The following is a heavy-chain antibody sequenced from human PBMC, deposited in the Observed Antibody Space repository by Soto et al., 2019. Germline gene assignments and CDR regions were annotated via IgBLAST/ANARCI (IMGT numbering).Heavy chain of an antibody. CDR2: INPNSGGT. V-gene: IGHV1-2*04. J-gene: IGHJ4*02. D-gene: IGHD3-10*01. CDR3: ARDNGSGSYHFDY. CDR1: GYTFTGYY. Sequence: ASVKVSCKASGYTFTGYYMHWVRRAPGQGLEWMGWINPNSGGTNYAQKFQGWVTMTRDTSISTAYMELSRLRSDDTAVYYCARDNGSGSYHFDYWGQGTLVTVSS.